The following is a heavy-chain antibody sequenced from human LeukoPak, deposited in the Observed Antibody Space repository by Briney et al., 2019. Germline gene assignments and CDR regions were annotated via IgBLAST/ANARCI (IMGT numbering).Heavy chain of an antibody. V-gene: IGHV3-7*01. CDR3: ARAGSHWHYVY. Sequence: GGSLRLSCAASGFTFSSSAMSWVRQSPTKGLEWVANIKQDGSERYYVDSVKGRFTISRDNAKNSLSLQMNNLRVEDTAVYYCARAGSHWHYVYWGQGTVVTVSS. D-gene: IGHD3-10*01. CDR1: GFTFSSSA. J-gene: IGHJ4*02. CDR2: IKQDGSER.